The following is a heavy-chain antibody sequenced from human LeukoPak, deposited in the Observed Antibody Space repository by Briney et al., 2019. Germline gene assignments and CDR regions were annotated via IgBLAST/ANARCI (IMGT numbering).Heavy chain of an antibody. CDR2: IRSSGDII. Sequence: GGSLRLSCVASGFTFSSYSMNWVRQAPGKGLEWVSYIRSSGDIIHYADSVRGRFTISRDTAKNVLYLQMNSLRDEDTAVYYYTRDPGALDYWGQGTLVTVSS. V-gene: IGHV3-48*02. CDR3: TRDPGALDY. CDR1: GFTFSSYS. J-gene: IGHJ4*02.